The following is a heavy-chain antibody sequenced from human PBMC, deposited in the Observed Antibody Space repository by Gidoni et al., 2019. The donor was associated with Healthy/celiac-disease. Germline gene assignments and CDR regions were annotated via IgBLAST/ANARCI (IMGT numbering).Heavy chain of an antibody. J-gene: IGHJ3*02. CDR3: ARPVLWFGELWFSAFDI. V-gene: IGHV3-30-3*01. D-gene: IGHD3-10*01. CDR2: ISYDGSNK. Sequence: QVQLVESGGGVVQPGRSLRLSCAASGFTFGSYAMHWVRQAPGKGLGWVAVISYDGSNKYYADSVKGRFTISRDNSKNTLYLQMNSLRAEDTAVYYCARPVLWFGELWFSAFDIWGQGTMVTVSS. CDR1: GFTFGSYA.